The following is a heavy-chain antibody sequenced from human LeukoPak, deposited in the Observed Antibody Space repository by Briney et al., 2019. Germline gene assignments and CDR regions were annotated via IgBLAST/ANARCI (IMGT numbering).Heavy chain of an antibody. CDR2: ISGSDEST. CDR1: GFTSSSYA. Sequence: PGGSLRLSCAASGFTSSSYARSWFRQAPGKGLEWVSTISGSDESTYYPDSVKGRFAISRDNSEKMLYLQMHSLRVDDTAVYYCAKARSASSRSCYNYWGQGTLVIVSS. V-gene: IGHV3-23*01. CDR3: AKARSASSRSCYNY. D-gene: IGHD2-2*02. J-gene: IGHJ4*02.